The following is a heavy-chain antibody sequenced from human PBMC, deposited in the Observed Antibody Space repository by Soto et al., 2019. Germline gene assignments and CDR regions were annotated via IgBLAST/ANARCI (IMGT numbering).Heavy chain of an antibody. V-gene: IGHV4-30-4*01. Sequence: SETLSLTCTVSGGSTSSDNYWSWIRQPPGKGLEWIGHIYYSGNTDYNPSLKSRLAISIDTSKNQFSLKLSSVTAADTAVYFCAREGGESSDGLYYFDSWGQGSLVTAPQ. CDR2: IYYSGNT. D-gene: IGHD3-16*01. J-gene: IGHJ4*02. CDR3: AREGGESSDGLYYFDS. CDR1: GGSTSSDNY.